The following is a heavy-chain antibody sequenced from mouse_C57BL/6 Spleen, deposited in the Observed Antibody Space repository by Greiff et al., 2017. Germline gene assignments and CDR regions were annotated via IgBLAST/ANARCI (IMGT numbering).Heavy chain of an antibody. Sequence: QVQLQQSGAELVKPGASVKLSCKASGYTFTSYWMHWVKQRPGRGLEWIGRLDPNSGGTKYNEKFKSKATLTVDKPSSPAYMQLSSLTSEDSAVYYGERQDGSSYYFDYWGQGTTLTVSS. CDR2: LDPNSGGT. V-gene: IGHV1-72*01. CDR1: GYTFTSYW. CDR3: ERQDGSSYYFDY. D-gene: IGHD1-1*01. J-gene: IGHJ2*01.